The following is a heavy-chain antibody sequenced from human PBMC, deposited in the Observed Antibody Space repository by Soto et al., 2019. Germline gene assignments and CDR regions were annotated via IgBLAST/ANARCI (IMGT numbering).Heavy chain of an antibody. D-gene: IGHD2-2*01. Sequence: EVQLLESGEGLLEPGGSLRLSCVGSGFTFINYAMNWVRQTPGKGLAWVSTISGGGDRTFDADTVKGRFTISRDNSKNMVNLQMNSLRAYDTAVYYCARKVLGSTSRPDWWYFDLWGRGTLVTVSS. CDR2: ISGGGDRT. CDR3: ARKVLGSTSRPDWWYFDL. V-gene: IGHV3-23*01. CDR1: GFTFINYA. J-gene: IGHJ2*01.